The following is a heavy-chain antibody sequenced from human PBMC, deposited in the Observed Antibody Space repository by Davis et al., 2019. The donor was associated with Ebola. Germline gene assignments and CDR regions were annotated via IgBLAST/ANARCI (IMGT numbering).Heavy chain of an antibody. J-gene: IGHJ6*02. V-gene: IGHV3-7*01. CDR2: IKQDGSEK. D-gene: IGHD3-10*01. Sequence: GESLKISCAASGFTFSSYWMSWVRQASGKGLEWVANIKQDGSEKYYVDSVKGRFTISRDNAKNSLYLQMNSLRAEDTAVYYCARFGWYYYYYGMDVWGQGTTVTVSS. CDR1: GFTFSSYW. CDR3: ARFGWYYYYYGMDV.